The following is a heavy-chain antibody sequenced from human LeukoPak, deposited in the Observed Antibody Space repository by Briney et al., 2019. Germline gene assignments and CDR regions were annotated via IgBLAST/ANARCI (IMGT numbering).Heavy chain of an antibody. Sequence: SETLSLTCTVSGGSISSGSYYWSWIRQPPGKGLEWIGYIYYSGSTNYNPSLKSRVTISVDTSKNQFSLKLSSVTAADTAVYYCATNLETGYSSSWYYFDYWGQGTLVTVSS. CDR1: GGSISSGSYY. D-gene: IGHD6-13*01. CDR2: IYYSGST. CDR3: ATNLETGYSSSWYYFDY. V-gene: IGHV4-61*01. J-gene: IGHJ4*02.